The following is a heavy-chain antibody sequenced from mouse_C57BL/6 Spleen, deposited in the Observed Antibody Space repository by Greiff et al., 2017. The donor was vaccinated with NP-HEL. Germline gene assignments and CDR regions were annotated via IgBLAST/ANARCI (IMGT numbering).Heavy chain of an antibody. J-gene: IGHJ1*03. CDR2: IHPSDSDT. Sequence: QVQLQQPGAELVKPGASVKVSCKASGYTFTSYWMHWVKQRPGQGLEWIGRIHPSDSDTNYNQKFKGKATLTVDKSSSTAYMRLSSLTSEDSAVYYCAIGANYYGSSYGYFDVWGTGTTVTVSS. D-gene: IGHD1-1*01. CDR1: GYTFTSYW. CDR3: AIGANYYGSSYGYFDV. V-gene: IGHV1-74*01.